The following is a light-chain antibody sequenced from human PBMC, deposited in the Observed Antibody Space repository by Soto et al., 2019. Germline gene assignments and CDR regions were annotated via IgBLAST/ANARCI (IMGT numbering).Light chain of an antibody. Sequence: EIMLTQSPGTLSLSPGERATLSCWASQTIINKYLAWYQKKPGQAPRLLIYGASNRATGIPARFTGSGSGTDFTLTISSLEPEDFAMYYCQQYCSRPLTFGGWTQVELK. V-gene: IGKV3-20*01. CDR3: QQYCSRPLT. CDR2: GAS. J-gene: IGKJ4*01. CDR1: QTIINKY.